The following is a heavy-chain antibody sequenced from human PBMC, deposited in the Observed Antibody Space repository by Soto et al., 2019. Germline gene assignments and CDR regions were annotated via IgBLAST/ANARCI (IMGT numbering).Heavy chain of an antibody. Sequence: SLTCAVYGGSFSGYYWSWIRQPPGKGLEWIGEINHSGSTNYNPSLKSRVTISVDTSKNQFSLKLSSVTAADTAVYYCARFSWLVDFDYWGQGTLVTVSS. V-gene: IGHV4-34*01. J-gene: IGHJ4*02. CDR3: ARFSWLVDFDY. D-gene: IGHD6-19*01. CDR1: GGSFSGYY. CDR2: INHSGST.